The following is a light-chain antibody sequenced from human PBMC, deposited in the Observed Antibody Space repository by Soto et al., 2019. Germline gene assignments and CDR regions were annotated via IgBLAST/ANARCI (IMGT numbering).Light chain of an antibody. CDR2: GAS. Sequence: EIVWTQSPGTLSLSPGERATLSCRASQSVSSSFLAWYQQKPGQAPRLLIYGASSRATGIPDRFSGSGSGTDFTLTSSRLDPEDFAVYYCQQYGSSRTFGQGTKVEIK. J-gene: IGKJ1*01. CDR1: QSVSSSF. CDR3: QQYGSSRT. V-gene: IGKV3-20*01.